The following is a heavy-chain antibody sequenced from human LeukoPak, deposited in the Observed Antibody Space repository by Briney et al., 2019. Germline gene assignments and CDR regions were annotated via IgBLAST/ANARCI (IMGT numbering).Heavy chain of an antibody. D-gene: IGHD1-26*01. J-gene: IGHJ5*02. CDR1: GYTFTNSY. Sequence: ASVKVSCKASGYTFTNSYIHWVRQAPGQGLEWMGSMNPKSGGTKYAQKFQGRVSMTRDTSISTAYMELASLTSDDAAVYYCARAGGRSWFDPWGQGTLVTVSS. V-gene: IGHV1-2*02. CDR3: ARAGGRSWFDP. CDR2: MNPKSGGT.